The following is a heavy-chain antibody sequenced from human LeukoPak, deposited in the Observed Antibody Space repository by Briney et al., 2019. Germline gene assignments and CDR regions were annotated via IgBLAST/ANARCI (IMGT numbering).Heavy chain of an antibody. Sequence: GGSLRLSCAASGFTFSRYWMYWVRQAPGKGLVWVSRINSDGSSTSYADSVKGRFTISRDNAKNTMYVQMNSLRAEDTAVYYCARDLTMEDYGMDVWGQGTTVTVSS. CDR2: INSDGSST. D-gene: IGHD3-10*01. CDR1: GFTFSRYW. CDR3: ARDLTMEDYGMDV. V-gene: IGHV3-74*01. J-gene: IGHJ6*02.